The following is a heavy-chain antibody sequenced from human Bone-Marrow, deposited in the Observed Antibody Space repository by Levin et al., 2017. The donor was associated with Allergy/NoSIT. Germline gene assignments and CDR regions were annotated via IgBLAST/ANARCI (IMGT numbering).Heavy chain of an antibody. Sequence: SETLSLTCTVSGGSVSSGSYYWSWIRQPPGKGLEWIGYIYYSGSTNYNPSLKSRVTISVDTSKNQFSLKLSSVTAADTAVYYCAREGLNCSGGSCSLDYWGQGTLVTVSS. CDR2: IYYSGST. CDR1: GGSVSSGSYY. J-gene: IGHJ4*02. V-gene: IGHV4-61*01. CDR3: AREGLNCSGGSCSLDY. D-gene: IGHD2-15*01.